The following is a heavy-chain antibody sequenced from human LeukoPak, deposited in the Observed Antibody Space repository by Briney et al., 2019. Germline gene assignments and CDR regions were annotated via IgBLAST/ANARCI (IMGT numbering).Heavy chain of an antibody. J-gene: IGHJ4*02. CDR3: AKGPLSHFDY. CDR2: SSSSDDGK. D-gene: IGHD2/OR15-2a*01. Sequence: GGSLRLSCTASGLSLNNYAMSWVRQVPGKGLEWVSASSSSDDGKWYAESVRGRFTISRDNSKNTLYLQMNSLRAEDTAVYYCAKGPLSHFDYWGQGTLVTVSS. CDR1: GLSLNNYA. V-gene: IGHV3-23*01.